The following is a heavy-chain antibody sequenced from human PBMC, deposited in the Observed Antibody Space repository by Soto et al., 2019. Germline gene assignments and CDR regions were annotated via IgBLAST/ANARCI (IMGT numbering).Heavy chain of an antibody. J-gene: IGHJ4*02. D-gene: IGHD6-6*01. CDR3: ARAGEPLSSSPTDY. V-gene: IGHV4-34*01. CDR2: INHSGST. Sequence: SETLSLTCAVYGGSFSGYYWSWIRQPPGKGLEWIGEINHSGSTNYNPSLKSRVTISVDTSKNQFSLKLSSVTAADTAVYYCARAGEPLSSSPTDYWGQGTLVT. CDR1: GGSFSGYY.